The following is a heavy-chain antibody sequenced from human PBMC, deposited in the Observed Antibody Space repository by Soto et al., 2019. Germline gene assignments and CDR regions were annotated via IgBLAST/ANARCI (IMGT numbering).Heavy chain of an antibody. CDR3: ASRDPGTSVDY. CDR1: GGSFTSNNW. D-gene: IGHD1-7*01. Sequence: PSETLSLTCAVSGGSFTSNNWWTWVRQRPGQGLEWIGEIYRTGSTNYNPSLKSRVTISLDKSENQFSLKVTSLTAADTAVYYCASRDPGTSVDYWGQGTLVTVSS. CDR2: IYRTGST. J-gene: IGHJ4*02. V-gene: IGHV4-4*02.